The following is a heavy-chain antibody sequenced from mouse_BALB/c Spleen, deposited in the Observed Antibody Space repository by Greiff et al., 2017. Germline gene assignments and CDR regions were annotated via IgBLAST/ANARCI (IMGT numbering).Heavy chain of an antibody. CDR2: IDPANGNT. Sequence: EVKLMESGAELVKPGASVKLSCTASGFNIKDTYMHWVKQRPEQGLEWIGRIDPANGNTKYDPKFQGKATITADTSSNTAYLQLSSLTSEDTAVYYCARKDGYAMDYWGQGTSVTVSS. J-gene: IGHJ4*01. CDR1: GFNIKDTY. CDR3: ARKDGYAMDY. V-gene: IGHV14-3*02.